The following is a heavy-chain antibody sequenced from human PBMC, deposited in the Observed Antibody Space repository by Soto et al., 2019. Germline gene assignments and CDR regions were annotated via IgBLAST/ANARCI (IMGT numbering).Heavy chain of an antibody. Sequence: SETLSLACAVSGGCISRGGYSWSWIRQPPGKGLEWIGYIYHSGSTYYNPSLKSRVTISVDRSKNQFSLKLSSVTAADTAVYYCARHGGTPDLYFDYWGQGTPVTVS. D-gene: IGHD3-16*01. V-gene: IGHV4-30-2*01. CDR1: GGCISRGGYS. CDR3: ARHGGTPDLYFDY. CDR2: IYHSGST. J-gene: IGHJ4*02.